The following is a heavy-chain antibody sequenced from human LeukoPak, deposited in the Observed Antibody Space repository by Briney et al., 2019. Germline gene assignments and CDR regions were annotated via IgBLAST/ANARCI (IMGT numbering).Heavy chain of an antibody. CDR1: GGTFSSYA. J-gene: IGHJ6*02. V-gene: IGHV1-69*04. Sequence: GASVKVSCKASGGTFSSYAISWVRQAPGQGLEWMGRIIPILGIANYAQKFQGRITITADKSTSTAYMELSSLRSEDTAVYYCASVYDYYDSSGYTRAQYYYYGMDVWGQGTTVTVSS. CDR2: IIPILGIA. D-gene: IGHD3-22*01. CDR3: ASVYDYYDSSGYTRAQYYYYGMDV.